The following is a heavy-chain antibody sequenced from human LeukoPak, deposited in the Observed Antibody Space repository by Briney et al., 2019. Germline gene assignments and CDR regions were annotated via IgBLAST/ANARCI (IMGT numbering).Heavy chain of an antibody. Sequence: KPSQTLSLTCTVSGGSISSGSYYWSWIRQPAGKGLEWIGRIYTSGSTNYNPSLKGRVTISVDTSKNQFSLKLSSVTAADTAVYYCAGVWFGELSSWFDPWGQGTLVTVSS. D-gene: IGHD3-10*01. CDR2: IYTSGST. CDR1: GGSISSGSYY. V-gene: IGHV4-61*02. J-gene: IGHJ5*02. CDR3: AGVWFGELSSWFDP.